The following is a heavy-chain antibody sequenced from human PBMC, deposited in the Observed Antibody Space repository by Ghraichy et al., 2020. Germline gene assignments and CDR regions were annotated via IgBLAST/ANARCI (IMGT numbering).Heavy chain of an antibody. CDR1: GYTFTGYY. J-gene: IGHJ4*02. D-gene: IGHD6-13*01. CDR3: ARVGTLRGANSSSRPTRLLFDY. Sequence: ASVKVSCKASGYTFTGYYMHWVRQAPGQGLEWMGWINPNSGGTNYAQKFQGRVTMTRDTSISTAYMELSRLRSDDTAVYYCARVGTLRGANSSSRPTRLLFDYWGQGTLVTVSS. V-gene: IGHV1-2*02. CDR2: INPNSGGT.